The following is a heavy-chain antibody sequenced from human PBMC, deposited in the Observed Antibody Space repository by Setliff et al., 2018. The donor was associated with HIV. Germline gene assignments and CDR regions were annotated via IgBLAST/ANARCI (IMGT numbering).Heavy chain of an antibody. CDR3: ARGYYNSRGYYYPFDY. CDR1: GFTFSSYA. CDR2: ISSSSSYI. V-gene: IGHV3-21*01. D-gene: IGHD3-22*01. J-gene: IGHJ4*02. Sequence: LRLSCAASGFTFSSYAMIWVRQAPGKGLEWVSSISSSSSYIYYADSVKGRFTISRDNAKNSLYLQMNSLRAEDTAVYYCARGYYNSRGYYYPFDYWGQGTLVTVSS.